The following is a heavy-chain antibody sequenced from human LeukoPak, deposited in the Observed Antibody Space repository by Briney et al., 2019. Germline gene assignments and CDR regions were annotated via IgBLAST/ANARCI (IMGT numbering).Heavy chain of an antibody. CDR1: GFTVSSNY. Sequence: GGSLRLSCAASGFTVSSNYMSWVRQAPGKGLEWVSVIYSGGSTYYADSVKGRFTISRDNSKNTLYLQMNSLRAEDTAVYYCAKVGRLGYCSSTSCYMVDYWGQGTLVTVSS. D-gene: IGHD2-2*02. CDR2: IYSGGST. V-gene: IGHV3-53*01. CDR3: AKVGRLGYCSSTSCYMVDY. J-gene: IGHJ4*02.